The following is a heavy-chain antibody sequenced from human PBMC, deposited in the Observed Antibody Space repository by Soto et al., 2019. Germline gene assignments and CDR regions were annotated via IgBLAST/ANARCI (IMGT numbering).Heavy chain of an antibody. D-gene: IGHD5-12*01. J-gene: IGHJ6*02. CDR3: ARDLEMATTTGYYYGMDV. Sequence: QKFQGRVTITRDTSASTAYRELSSLRSEDTAVYYCARDLEMATTTGYYYGMDVWGQGTTVTVSS. V-gene: IGHV1-3*01.